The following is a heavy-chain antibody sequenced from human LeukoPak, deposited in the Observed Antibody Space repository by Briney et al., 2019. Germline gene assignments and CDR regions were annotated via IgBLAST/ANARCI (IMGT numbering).Heavy chain of an antibody. CDR3: AKLGGWSGAYDAFDI. CDR2: ISGSGGST. J-gene: IGHJ3*02. Sequence: PGGSLRLSCAASGFIFSNYWMSWVRQAPGKGLEWVSAISGSGGSTYYADSVKGRFTISRDNSKNTLYLQMNSLRAEDTAVYYCAKLGGWSGAYDAFDIWGQGTMVTVSS. CDR1: GFIFSNYW. D-gene: IGHD6-19*01. V-gene: IGHV3-23*01.